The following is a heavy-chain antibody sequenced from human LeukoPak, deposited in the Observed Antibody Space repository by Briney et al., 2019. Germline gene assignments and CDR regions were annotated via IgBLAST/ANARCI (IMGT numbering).Heavy chain of an antibody. CDR2: IRYDGSNK. Sequence: GGSLRLSCAASGFTFSSYGMHWVRQAPGKGLEWVAFIRYDGSNKYYADSVKGRFIISRDNSKNTLYLQMNSLRAEDTAVYYCAKDWYSFTVVTPFSHWGQGTLVTVSS. CDR1: GFTFSSYG. D-gene: IGHD4-23*01. J-gene: IGHJ4*02. CDR3: AKDWYSFTVVTPFSH. V-gene: IGHV3-30*02.